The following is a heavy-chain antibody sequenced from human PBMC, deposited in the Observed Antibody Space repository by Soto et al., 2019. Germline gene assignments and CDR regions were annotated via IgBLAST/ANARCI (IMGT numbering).Heavy chain of an antibody. J-gene: IGHJ5*02. D-gene: IGHD3-10*01. CDR1: GYSFTNYG. V-gene: IGHV1-2*02. CDR3: ARGQMMARGNWFDP. CDR2: ISPNSGGT. Sequence: ASVKVSCKASGYSFTNYGITWVRQAPGQGLEWMGWISPNSGGTTYAQKFQGRVTMTTDTSISTAYMELSRLRSDDTAVYYCARGQMMARGNWFDPWGQGTLVTVSS.